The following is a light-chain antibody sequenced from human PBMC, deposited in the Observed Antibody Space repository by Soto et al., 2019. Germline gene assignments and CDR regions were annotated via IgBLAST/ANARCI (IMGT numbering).Light chain of an antibody. CDR3: QQYYPTLS. CDR2: WAS. CDR1: QSVLYNSDNKNY. V-gene: IGKV4-1*01. Sequence: DIVVTQSPDSLAVSLGERATINCKSSQSVLYNSDNKNYLAWYQQKAGQPPKLLIYWASTRDSGVPDRFSGSGYGADFTLTINNLQADDVADYYCQQYYPTLSFGGGTKVEIK. J-gene: IGKJ4*01.